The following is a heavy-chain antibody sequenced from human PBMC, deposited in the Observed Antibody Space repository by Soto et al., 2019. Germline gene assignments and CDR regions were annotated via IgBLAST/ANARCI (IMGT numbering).Heavy chain of an antibody. J-gene: IGHJ6*04. CDR3: ARDIRYSSSNYYYYYGMDV. CDR1: GGTFSSYA. V-gene: IGHV1-69*13. D-gene: IGHD6-6*01. Sequence: SVKVSCKASGGTFSSYAISWVRQAPGQGLEWMGGIIPIFGTANYAQKFQGRVTITADESTSSAYMELSSLRSEDTAVYYCARDIRYSSSNYYYYYGMDVWGKGTRVTVSS. CDR2: IIPIFGTA.